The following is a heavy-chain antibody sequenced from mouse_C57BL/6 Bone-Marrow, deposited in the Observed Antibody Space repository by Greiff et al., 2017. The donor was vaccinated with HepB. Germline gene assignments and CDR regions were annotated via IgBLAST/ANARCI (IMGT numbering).Heavy chain of an antibody. CDR3: ARRGSSSAMDY. V-gene: IGHV3-6*01. CDR1: GYSITSGYY. CDR2: ISYDGSN. D-gene: IGHD1-1*01. Sequence: DVKLQESGPGLVKPSQSLSLTCSVTGYSITSGYYWNWIRQFPGNKLEWMGYISYDGSNNYNPSLKNRISITRDTSKNQFFLKLNSVTTEDTATYYCARRGSSSAMDYWGQGTSVTVSS. J-gene: IGHJ4*01.